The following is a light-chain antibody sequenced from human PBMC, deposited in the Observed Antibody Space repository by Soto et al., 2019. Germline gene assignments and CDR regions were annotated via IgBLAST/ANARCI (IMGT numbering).Light chain of an antibody. CDR1: NSDVGGYTY. J-gene: IGLJ1*01. Sequence: QSALTQPASVSGSPGQSITISCTGTNSDVGGYTYVSWYQQHPGKAPKLMIYDISNRPSGVSNRFSGSKSGNTASLTISGLQADDAADYCCSSYTSSSTPYVFGTGTKVTVL. CDR3: SSYTSSSTPYV. V-gene: IGLV2-14*03. CDR2: DIS.